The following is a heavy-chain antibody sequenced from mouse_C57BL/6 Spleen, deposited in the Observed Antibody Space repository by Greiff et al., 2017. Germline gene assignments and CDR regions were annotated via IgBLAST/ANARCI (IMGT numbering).Heavy chain of an antibody. Sequence: DVQLQESGPELVKPGASVKIPCKASGYTFTDYNMDWVKQSHGKSLEWIGDINPNNGGTIYNQKFKGKATLTVDKSSSTAYMELRSLTSEDTAVYYCARRDYGYDGYYFDYWGQGTTLTVSS. D-gene: IGHD2-3*01. V-gene: IGHV1-18*01. J-gene: IGHJ2*01. CDR1: GYTFTDYN. CDR2: INPNNGGT. CDR3: ARRDYGYDGYYFDY.